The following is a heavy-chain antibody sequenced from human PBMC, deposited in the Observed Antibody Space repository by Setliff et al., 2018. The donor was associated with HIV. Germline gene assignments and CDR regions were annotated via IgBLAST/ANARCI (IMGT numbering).Heavy chain of an antibody. CDR2: ISTYNGNT. J-gene: IGHJ6*04. D-gene: IGHD2-15*01. CDR1: GYTFSTYA. V-gene: IGHV1-18*01. CDR3: ARDSRDIVVVIAPEPEPYYYYGMDV. Sequence: ASVKVSCKASGYTFSTYAISWVRQAPGQGLEWMGWISTYNGNTRYAQKVQGRVTMTTDTSTSTAYMELSSLRSEDTAVYFCARDSRDIVVVIAPEPEPYYYYGMDVWGEGTTVTVSS.